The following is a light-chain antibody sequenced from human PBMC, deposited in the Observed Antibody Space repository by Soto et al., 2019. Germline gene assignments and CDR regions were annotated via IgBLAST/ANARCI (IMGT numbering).Light chain of an antibody. CDR1: QSITSY. Sequence: DIQMTQSPCSLSASVGDRVTITCRASQSITSYLNWYQQKPGKAPNLLIYAASSLQSGVPSRFSGSGSGTDFTLTISSLQPEDFATYYCQESYSTLWGTCGQGTKVDIK. CDR2: AAS. V-gene: IGKV1-39*01. CDR3: QESYSTLWGT. J-gene: IGKJ1*01.